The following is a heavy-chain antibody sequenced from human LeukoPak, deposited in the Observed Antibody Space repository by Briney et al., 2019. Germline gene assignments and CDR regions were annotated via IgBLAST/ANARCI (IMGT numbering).Heavy chain of an antibody. CDR3: ARLRNYYGSGSYLVFDY. CDR2: IYTSGST. J-gene: IGHJ4*02. D-gene: IGHD3-10*01. V-gene: IGHV4-4*09. CDR1: GASISNYY. Sequence: SETLSLTCTVSGASISNYYWSWVRQPPGKGLEWIGYIYTSGSTNYNPSLKSRVTISVDTSKNQFSLKLSSVTAADTAVYYCARLRNYYGSGSYLVFDYWGQGTLVTVSS.